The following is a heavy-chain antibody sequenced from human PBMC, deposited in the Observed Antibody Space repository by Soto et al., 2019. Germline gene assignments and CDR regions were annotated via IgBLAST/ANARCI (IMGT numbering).Heavy chain of an antibody. V-gene: IGHV3-48*02. Sequence: PGGSLRLSCAASGFTFSSYSMNWVRQAPGKGLEWVSYISSSSSTIYYADSVKGRFTISRDNAKNSLYLQMNSLRDEDTAVYYCASDCSSGRAYGMDVWGQGTTVTVSS. CDR1: GFTFSSYS. CDR3: ASDCSSGRAYGMDV. J-gene: IGHJ6*02. D-gene: IGHD6-19*01. CDR2: ISSSSSTI.